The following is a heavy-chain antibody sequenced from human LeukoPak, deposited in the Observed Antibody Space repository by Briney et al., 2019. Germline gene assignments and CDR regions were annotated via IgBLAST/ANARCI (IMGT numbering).Heavy chain of an antibody. V-gene: IGHV3-23*01. CDR1: GFTFSSYA. CDR2: ISGSGGST. Sequence: PGGSLRLSCAASGFTFSSYAMSWVRQAPGKGLEWVSAISGSGGSTYYADSVKGRFTISRDNSKNTLYLQMNSLRAEDTAVYYCAKGTSSGWGYYYYYMDVWGKGTTVTVSS. CDR3: AKGTSSGWGYYYYYMDV. D-gene: IGHD6-19*01. J-gene: IGHJ6*03.